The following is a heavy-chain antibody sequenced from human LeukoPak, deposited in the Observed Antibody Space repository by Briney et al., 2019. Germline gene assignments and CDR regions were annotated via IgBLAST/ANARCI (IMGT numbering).Heavy chain of an antibody. J-gene: IGHJ3*01. V-gene: IGHV3-23*01. CDR1: GFTFSGYA. CDR2: ISGSGGNT. D-gene: IGHD6-6*01. Sequence: PGGSLRLSCSGSGFTFSGYAMGWVRQAPGKGLEWVSSISGSGGNTYYADSVEGRFTISRDNSENTLFLQMNGLGAEDAAVYYCARVIAPRLDAFDVWGQGTMVTVSS. CDR3: ARVIAPRLDAFDV.